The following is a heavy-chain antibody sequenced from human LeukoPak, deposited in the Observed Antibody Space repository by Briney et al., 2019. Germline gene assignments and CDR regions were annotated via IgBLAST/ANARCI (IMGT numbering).Heavy chain of an antibody. CDR1: GGTFNTYA. D-gene: IGHD6-19*01. CDR3: ARDSGGGSGSNTYYYYMNV. V-gene: IGHV1-69*13. J-gene: IGHJ6*03. Sequence: GASVKVSCKASGGTFNTYAINWVRQAPGQGLEWMGGIIPIFGTANYAQKFQGRVTITADESTTTAYMEMSSLRSEDTAVYFCARDSGGGSGSNTYYYYMNVWGKGTTVTISS. CDR2: IIPIFGTA.